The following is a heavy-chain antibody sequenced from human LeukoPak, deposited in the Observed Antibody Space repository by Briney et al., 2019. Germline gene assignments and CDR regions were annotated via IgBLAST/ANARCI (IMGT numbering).Heavy chain of an antibody. CDR2: INHSGST. V-gene: IGHV4-34*01. Sequence: PSETLSLTCAVYGGSFSGYFWTWICQPPGKGLEWIGEINHSGSTNYNPSLKSRVTISVDTSKNQFSLKLTSVTAADTAIYYCASAYSNGWYVPFDSWGQGTLVTVSS. D-gene: IGHD6-19*01. CDR1: GGSFSGYF. J-gene: IGHJ4*02. CDR3: ASAYSNGWYVPFDS.